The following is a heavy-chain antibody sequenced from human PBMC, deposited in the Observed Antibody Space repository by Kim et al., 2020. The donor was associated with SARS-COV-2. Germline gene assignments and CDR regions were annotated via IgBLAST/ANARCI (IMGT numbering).Heavy chain of an antibody. J-gene: IGHJ6*02. D-gene: IGHD3-10*01. Sequence: GGSLRLSCAASGFTFGDYAMHWVRQAPGKGLEWVSGISWNSGSIGYADSVKGRFTISRDNAKNSLYLQMNSLRAEDTALYYCAKGTHVYYYGSGSYWAYYYYGMDVWGQGTTVTVSS. CDR3: AKGTHVYYYGSGSYWAYYYYGMDV. CDR1: GFTFGDYA. V-gene: IGHV3-9*01. CDR2: ISWNSGSI.